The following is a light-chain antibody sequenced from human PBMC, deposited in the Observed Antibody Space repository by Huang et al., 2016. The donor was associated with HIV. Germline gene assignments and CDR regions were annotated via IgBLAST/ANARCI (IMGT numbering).Light chain of an antibody. CDR3: QQYGSSPVT. CDR2: GAS. V-gene: IGKV3-20*01. J-gene: IGKJ1*01. Sequence: EIVLTQSPGTLSLSPGEGATLFCRASQSVSSYYLAWYQQKPGQTPRLLIYGASSRATGIPDRFSGSGSGTDFTLTISRLEPEDFAVYYCQQYGSSPVTFGQGTKVEIK. CDR1: QSVSSYY.